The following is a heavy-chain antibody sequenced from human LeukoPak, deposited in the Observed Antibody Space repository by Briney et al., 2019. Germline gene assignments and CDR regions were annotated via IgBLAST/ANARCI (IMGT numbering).Heavy chain of an antibody. CDR3: AKDPLRYFDWHDFDY. CDR1: GYTFSTYD. CDR2: MNPKSGNT. D-gene: IGHD3-9*01. V-gene: IGHV1-8*01. J-gene: IGHJ4*02. Sequence: ASVKVSCKAAGYTFSTYDISWVRQATGQGLEWMGWMNPKSGNTLYAQKFQGRVTMTRNTSISTAYMELSSVRSEDTAVYYCAKDPLRYFDWHDFDYWGQGTLVTVSS.